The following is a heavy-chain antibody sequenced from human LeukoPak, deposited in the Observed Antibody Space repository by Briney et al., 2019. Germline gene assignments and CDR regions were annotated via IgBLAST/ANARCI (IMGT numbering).Heavy chain of an antibody. CDR1: GYSISSAYY. V-gene: IGHV4-38-2*02. Sequence: PSETLSLTCTVSGYSISSAYYGGWIRQPPGKGLEWIATISHIGSTDYNPSLKSRVTISADTSQNQLSLKLSSVTAADTAVYYCARVNTVMAAFDYWGQGTPVTVSS. CDR3: ARVNTVMAAFDY. CDR2: ISHIGST. J-gene: IGHJ4*02. D-gene: IGHD4-11*01.